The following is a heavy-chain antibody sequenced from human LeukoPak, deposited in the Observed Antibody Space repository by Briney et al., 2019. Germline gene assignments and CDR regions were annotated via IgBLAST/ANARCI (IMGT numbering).Heavy chain of an antibody. D-gene: IGHD7-27*01. V-gene: IGHV4-59*01. CDR3: ARRSGDDAFDI. CDR1: GGSISSYY. J-gene: IGHJ3*02. CDR2: IYYSGST. Sequence: KPSETLSLTCTVSGGSISSYYWSWLRQPPGKGLEWIGYIYYSGSTNYNPSLKSRVTISVDTSKNQFSLKLSSVTAADTAVYYCARRSGDDAFDIWGQGTMVTVSS.